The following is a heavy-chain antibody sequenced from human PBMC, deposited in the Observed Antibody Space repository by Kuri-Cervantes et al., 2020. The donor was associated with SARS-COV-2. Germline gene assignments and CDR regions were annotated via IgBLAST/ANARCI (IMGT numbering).Heavy chain of an antibody. Sequence: GESLKISCAASGFTFSSYAMHWVRQAPGKGLEWVAVISYDGSNKYYADSVKGRFTISRDNSKNTLYLQMNSLRAEDTAVYYCARDPGGTGWGQGTLVTVSS. J-gene: IGHJ4*02. CDR3: ARDPGGTG. V-gene: IGHV3-30-3*01. CDR2: ISYDGSNK. D-gene: IGHD3/OR15-3a*01. CDR1: GFTFSSYA.